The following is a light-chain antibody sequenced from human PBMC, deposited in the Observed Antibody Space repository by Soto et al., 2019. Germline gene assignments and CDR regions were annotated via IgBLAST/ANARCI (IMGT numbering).Light chain of an antibody. V-gene: IGKV1-6*01. CDR1: QDIRSD. Sequence: AIQMTQFPSSLSASVGDRVTITCRASQDIRSDLGWYQQRQGKAPNXLIYAASNLQSGVPSRFSVIGAGTDLTITLRGLQPEDGETYHGLQDNNYPLTFGGGTKVDIK. CDR2: AAS. J-gene: IGKJ4*01. CDR3: LQDNNYPLT.